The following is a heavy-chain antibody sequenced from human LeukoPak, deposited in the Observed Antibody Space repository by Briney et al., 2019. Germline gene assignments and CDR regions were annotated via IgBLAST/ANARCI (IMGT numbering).Heavy chain of an antibody. V-gene: IGHV1-69*13. CDR3: ARGPYGSVPRNWFDP. Sequence: SVTVSFTASGGTFTSYAISWVRQAPGQGLEWMGGIIPIFGTANYAQKFQGRVTITADESTSTAYMELSSLRSEDTAVYYCARGPYGSVPRNWFDPWGQGTLVTVSS. D-gene: IGHD3-10*01. J-gene: IGHJ5*02. CDR2: IIPIFGTA. CDR1: GGTFTSYA.